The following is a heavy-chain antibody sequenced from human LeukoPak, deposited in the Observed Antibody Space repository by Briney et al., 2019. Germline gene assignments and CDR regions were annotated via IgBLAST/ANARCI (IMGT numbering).Heavy chain of an antibody. Sequence: GGSLRLSCAASGFAFSNYAMSWVRQAPGKGLEWVSTISSTGGSTYYADSVKGRFTVSRDNSQNTLSLQMNSLRVEDTAVYYCAKDLRFRQGVDYWGQGTLVTVSS. CDR3: AKDLRFRQGVDY. D-gene: IGHD3-10*01. V-gene: IGHV3-23*01. CDR1: GFAFSNYA. CDR2: ISSTGGST. J-gene: IGHJ4*02.